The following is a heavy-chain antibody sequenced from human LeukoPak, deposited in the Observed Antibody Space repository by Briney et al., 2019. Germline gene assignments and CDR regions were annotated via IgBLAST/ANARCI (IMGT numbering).Heavy chain of an antibody. V-gene: IGHV3-7*03. Sequence: GGSLRLSCAASGFTFINYWMSWVRQAPGKGLEWVANMKQDGSVKYYVDSMKGRFTISRDNAKNSLYLQMNSLRAEDTALYYCAKAYCSSTSCPGFRYYYYGMDVWGQGTTVTVSS. CDR1: GFTFINYW. D-gene: IGHD2-2*01. J-gene: IGHJ6*02. CDR2: MKQDGSVK. CDR3: AKAYCSSTSCPGFRYYYYGMDV.